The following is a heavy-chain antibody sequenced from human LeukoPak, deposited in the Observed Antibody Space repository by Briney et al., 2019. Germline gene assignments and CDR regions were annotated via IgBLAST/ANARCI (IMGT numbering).Heavy chain of an antibody. V-gene: IGHV3-53*01. CDR3: AKDRSPVRITMIALAFDI. CDR2: IYGGGDT. D-gene: IGHD3-22*01. Sequence: GGSLRLSCAASGFTVTDNYMNWVRQSSGKGLEWVSVIYGGGDTNYADSVKGRFIISRDTSKNTVYLQMNSLGAEDTAVYYCAKDRSPVRITMIALAFDIWGQGTMVTVSS. CDR1: GFTVTDNY. J-gene: IGHJ3*02.